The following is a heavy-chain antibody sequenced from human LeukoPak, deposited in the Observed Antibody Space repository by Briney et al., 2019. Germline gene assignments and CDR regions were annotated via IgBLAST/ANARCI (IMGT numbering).Heavy chain of an antibody. CDR2: IYYSGST. Sequence: SETLSLTCTVSGGSISSSSYYWGWIRQPPGKGLEWIGSIYYSGSTYYNPSLKSRVTISVDTSKNQFSLKLSSVTAADTAVYYCARWGDTSGYYYYYFDYWGQGTLVTVSS. V-gene: IGHV4-39*01. J-gene: IGHJ4*02. CDR1: GGSISSSSYY. CDR3: ARWGDTSGYYYYYFDY. D-gene: IGHD3-22*01.